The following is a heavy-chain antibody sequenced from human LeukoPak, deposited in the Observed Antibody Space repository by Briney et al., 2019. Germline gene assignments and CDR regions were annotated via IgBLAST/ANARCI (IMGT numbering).Heavy chain of an antibody. V-gene: IGHV3-9*01. J-gene: IGHJ4*02. CDR1: GFTFDNYA. D-gene: IGHD1-26*01. Sequence: GGSLRLSCAASGFTFDNYAMHWVRQAPGKGLEWVSGISWNSNDIGYADSVRGRFTISRDNAKNSLYLQMNSLRAEDTALYFCSEGGSYSPPYYFDSWGQGTLVTVSS. CDR3: SEGGSYSPPYYFDS. CDR2: ISWNSNDI.